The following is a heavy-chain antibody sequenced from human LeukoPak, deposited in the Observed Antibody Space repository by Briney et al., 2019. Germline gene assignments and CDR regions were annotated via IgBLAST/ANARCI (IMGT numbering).Heavy chain of an antibody. CDR1: GYTFTGYY. J-gene: IGHJ5*02. CDR2: INPNSGGT. D-gene: IGHD3-10*01. Sequence: ASVKVSCKASGYTFTGYYMHWVRQAPGQGLEWMGWINPNSGGTNYAQKFQGGVTMTRDTSISTAYMELSRLRSDDTAVYYCARELLWFGELLQGNWFDPWGQGTLVTVSS. CDR3: ARELLWFGELLQGNWFDP. V-gene: IGHV1-2*02.